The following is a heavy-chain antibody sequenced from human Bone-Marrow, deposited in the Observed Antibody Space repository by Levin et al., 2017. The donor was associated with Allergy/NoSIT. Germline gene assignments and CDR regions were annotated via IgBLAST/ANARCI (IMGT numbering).Heavy chain of an antibody. V-gene: IGHV3-74*01. Sequence: GGSLRLSCAASGFTFSTYRMHWVHQAPGKGLVWVSRSNSDGSGTGYADSVEGRFTISRDNAKNTLFLQMNSLRAEDTAVYYCARDPGYNGHDWYFDLWGRGTLVTVSS. CDR3: ARDPGYNGHDWYFDL. CDR2: SNSDGSGT. D-gene: IGHD5-12*01. CDR1: GFTFSTYR. J-gene: IGHJ2*01.